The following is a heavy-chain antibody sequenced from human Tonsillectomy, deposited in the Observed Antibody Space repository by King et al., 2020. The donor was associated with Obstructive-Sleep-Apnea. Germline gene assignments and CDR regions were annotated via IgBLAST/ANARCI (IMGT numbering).Heavy chain of an antibody. J-gene: IGHJ6*02. Sequence: VQLQESGPGLVKPSETLSLTCTVSGDSISSYYWSWIRQPPGKGLEWIGYIYYSGSTKYNPSLKSRVTISVDTSKNKFSLKLSSVTAADTAGYYCARNTEHYYYYGMDVWGQGTTVTVSS. CDR1: GDSISSYY. D-gene: IGHD1-26*01. CDR3: ARNTEHYYYYGMDV. V-gene: IGHV4-59*08. CDR2: IYYSGST.